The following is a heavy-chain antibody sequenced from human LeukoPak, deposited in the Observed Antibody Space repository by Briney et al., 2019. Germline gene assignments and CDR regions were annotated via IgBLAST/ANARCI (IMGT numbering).Heavy chain of an antibody. CDR3: ATDPNDYETDAFDI. CDR1: GFTFSRST. CDR2: ISSSSTYI. V-gene: IGHV3-21*01. D-gene: IGHD4-17*01. J-gene: IGHJ3*02. Sequence: PGGSLRLSCAVSGFTFSRSTMNWVRQAPGKGLEWVSSISSSSTYIYYADSVKGRFAISRDNAKKSLNLQMNSLTAEDTAVYYCATDPNDYETDAFDIWGQGTTVTVSS.